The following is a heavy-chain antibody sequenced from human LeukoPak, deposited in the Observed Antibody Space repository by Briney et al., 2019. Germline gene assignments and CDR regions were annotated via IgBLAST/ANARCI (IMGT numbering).Heavy chain of an antibody. CDR2: ISGSGGST. J-gene: IGHJ4*02. CDR3: AKSVASRPYFDY. V-gene: IGHV3-23*01. CDR1: GFTFSSYA. D-gene: IGHD6-6*01. Sequence: GGSLRLSCAASGFTFSSYAMSWVRQAPGKGLEWVSAISGSGGSTYYADSVKGRFTISRDNSKNTLYLQMDSLRAEDTAVYYCAKSVASRPYFDYWGQGTLVTVSS.